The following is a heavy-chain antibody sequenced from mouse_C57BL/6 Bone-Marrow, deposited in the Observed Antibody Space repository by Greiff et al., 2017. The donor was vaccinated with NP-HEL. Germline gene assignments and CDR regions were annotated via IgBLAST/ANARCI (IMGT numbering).Heavy chain of an antibody. CDR2: INPNNGGT. V-gene: IGHV1-26*01. J-gene: IGHJ4*01. Sequence: VQLQQPGAELVKPGASVKMSCKASGYTFTSYWITWVKQSHGKSLEWIGDINPNNGGTIYNQKFKGKATLTVDKSSSTAYMELRSLTSEDTAVYYCARSPYYAMDYWGQGTSVTVSS. CDR3: ARSPYYAMDY. CDR1: GYTFTSYW.